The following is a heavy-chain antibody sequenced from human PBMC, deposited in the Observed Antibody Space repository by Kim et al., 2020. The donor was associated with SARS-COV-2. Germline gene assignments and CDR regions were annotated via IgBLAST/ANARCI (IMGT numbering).Heavy chain of an antibody. D-gene: IGHD6-13*01. CDR1: GFTFSSYG. CDR2: IWYDGSNK. Sequence: GGSLRLSCAASGFTFSSYGMHWVRQAPGKGLEWVAVIWYDGSNKYYADSVKGRFTISRDNSKNTLYLQMNSLRAEDTAVYYCARDGLSSSWPSFDYWGQGTLVTVSP. V-gene: IGHV3-33*08. J-gene: IGHJ4*02. CDR3: ARDGLSSSWPSFDY.